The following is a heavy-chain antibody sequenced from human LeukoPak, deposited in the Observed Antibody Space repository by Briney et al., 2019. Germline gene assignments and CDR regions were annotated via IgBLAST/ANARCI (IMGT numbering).Heavy chain of an antibody. V-gene: IGHV4-28*03. Sequence: TAETLSLTCAVSGYSISSSNWWGWIRQPPGKGLEWIGHIYYSGSTYYNPSLKSRVTMSVDTSKNQFSLKLSSVTAVDTAVYYCARGFHDYGDYVRGASTLYFDLWGRGTLVTVSS. D-gene: IGHD4-17*01. J-gene: IGHJ2*01. CDR2: IYYSGST. CDR1: GYSISSSNW. CDR3: ARGFHDYGDYVRGASTLYFDL.